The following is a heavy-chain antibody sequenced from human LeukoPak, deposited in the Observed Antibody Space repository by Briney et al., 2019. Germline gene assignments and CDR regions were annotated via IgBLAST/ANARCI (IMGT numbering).Heavy chain of an antibody. V-gene: IGHV4-39*07. CDR2: IYYTESA. Sequence: SETLSLTCTVSGGSISSSSYYWGWIRQPPGKGLEWLGSIYYTESAFYNPSFKSRVTISIDTSKNQFSLKLSSVTAADTAVYYCAREFHRNYYGSVTYSQSWYFDLWGRGTLVTVSS. CDR1: GGSISSSSYY. CDR3: AREFHRNYYGSVTYSQSWYFDL. J-gene: IGHJ2*01. D-gene: IGHD3-10*01.